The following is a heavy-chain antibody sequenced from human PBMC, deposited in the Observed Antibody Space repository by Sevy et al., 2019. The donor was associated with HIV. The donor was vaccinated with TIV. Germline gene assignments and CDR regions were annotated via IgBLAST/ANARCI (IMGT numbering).Heavy chain of an antibody. Sequence: ASVKVSCKASGYTFTGYYMHWVRLAPGQGLEWMGWINPNSGGTNYAQKFQGRVTMTRDTSISTAYMELSRLRSDDTAVYYCARGDYGGKSIDYWGQGTLVTVSS. CDR2: INPNSGGT. D-gene: IGHD4-17*01. CDR1: GYTFTGYY. CDR3: ARGDYGGKSIDY. V-gene: IGHV1-2*02. J-gene: IGHJ4*02.